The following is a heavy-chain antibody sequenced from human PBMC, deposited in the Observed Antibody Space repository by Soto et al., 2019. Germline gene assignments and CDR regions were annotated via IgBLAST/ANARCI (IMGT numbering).Heavy chain of an antibody. V-gene: IGHV4-4*08. D-gene: IGHD4-17*01. J-gene: IGHJ4*02. Sequence: PSETLSLTCTVSGGSITNYYWGWIRQPPGKGLEWIAYIYSSGHTNYNPSLRSRVTISVDTSKNQFSLQLGSVTAADTAVYYCARATRDPTMTTRYYFDYWGQGALVTVS. CDR2: IYSSGHT. CDR3: ARATRDPTMTTRYYFDY. CDR1: GGSITNYY.